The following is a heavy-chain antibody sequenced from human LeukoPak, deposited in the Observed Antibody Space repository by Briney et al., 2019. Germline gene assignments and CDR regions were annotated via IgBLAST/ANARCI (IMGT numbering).Heavy chain of an antibody. CDR2: IYYSGST. CDR3: ARADVCGGDCSSYDY. CDR1: GGSISSGGYY. J-gene: IGHJ4*02. V-gene: IGHV4-31*03. Sequence: SETLSLTCTVSGGSISSGGYYWSWIRQHPGKGLEWIGYIYYSGSTYYNPSLKSRVTISVDTSKNQFSLKLSSVTAADTAVYYGARADVCGGDCSSYDYWGQGTLVTVSS. D-gene: IGHD2-21*02.